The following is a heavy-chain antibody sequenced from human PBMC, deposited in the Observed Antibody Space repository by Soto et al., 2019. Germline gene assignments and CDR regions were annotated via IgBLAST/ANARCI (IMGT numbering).Heavy chain of an antibody. CDR2: IYSGGST. J-gene: IGHJ4*02. CDR1: GLTVSNNY. Sequence: EVQLVESGGGLVQPGGSLRLSCAASGLTVSNNYMSWVRQAPGKGLEWVSIIYSGGSTSYADSVKGRFIISRHNSKNTLYLQMNSLRAEDTAVYYCAREILAEGYCSSSSCPGYFDYWGQGTLVTVSS. CDR3: AREILAEGYCSSSSCPGYFDY. V-gene: IGHV3-53*04. D-gene: IGHD2-2*01.